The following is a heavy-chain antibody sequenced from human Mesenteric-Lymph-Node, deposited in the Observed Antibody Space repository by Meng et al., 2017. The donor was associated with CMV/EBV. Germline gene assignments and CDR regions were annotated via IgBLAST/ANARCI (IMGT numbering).Heavy chain of an antibody. D-gene: IGHD3-9*01. CDR3: ARGSFDLLVGYYYNFDY. V-gene: IGHV3-64*02. Sequence: GESLKISCAASGFTFNDYPMYWVRQAPGKGLQYVSAISSSGDNTYYADSVKGRFTISRDNSKNTLWLQMGSLRAEDMAVYYCARGSFDLLVGYYYNFDYWGQGILVTVSS. CDR2: ISSSGDNT. CDR1: GFTFNDYP. J-gene: IGHJ4*02.